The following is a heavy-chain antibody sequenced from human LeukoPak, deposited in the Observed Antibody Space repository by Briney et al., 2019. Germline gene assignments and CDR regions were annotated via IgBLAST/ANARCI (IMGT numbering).Heavy chain of an antibody. J-gene: IGHJ4*02. CDR2: ISGSGGST. V-gene: IGHV3-23*01. CDR1: GFTFSSYA. D-gene: IGHD2-21*02. CDR3: AKGRSIVVVTAMNY. Sequence: GGSLRLSCAASGFTFSSYAMSWVRQAPGKGLEWVSGISGSGGSTYYADSVKGRFTISRDNSKNTLYLQMNSLRAEDTSVYYCAKGRSIVVVTAMNYWGQGTLVTVSS.